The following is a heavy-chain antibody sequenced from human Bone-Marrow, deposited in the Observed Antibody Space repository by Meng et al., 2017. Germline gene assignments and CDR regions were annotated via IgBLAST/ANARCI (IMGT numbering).Heavy chain of an antibody. CDR1: GGSFSGYY. D-gene: IGHD6-13*01. CDR2: INHSGST. Sequence: SETLSLTCAVYGGSFSGYYWSWIRQPLGKGLEWIGEINHSGSTNYNPSLKSRVTISVETSKNQFSLKLSPVTAADTAVYYCARMIGIAASKYNWFDPWGQGTLVTVSS. V-gene: IGHV4-34*01. J-gene: IGHJ5*02. CDR3: ARMIGIAASKYNWFDP.